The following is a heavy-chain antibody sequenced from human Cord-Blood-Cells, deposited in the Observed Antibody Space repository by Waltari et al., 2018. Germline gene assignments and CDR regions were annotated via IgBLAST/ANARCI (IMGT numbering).Heavy chain of an antibody. J-gene: IGHJ5*02. CDR3: ATEAPDSSGYYYWFDP. CDR1: GSTRPHLT. CDR2: FDPEDGET. Sequence: QVQLVKPGAVVQKPGASVKVPCQVSGSTRPHLTIHCVRPAPGKGLVWMGGFDPEDGETIYAQKFQGRVTMTEDTSTDTAYMELSSLRSEDTAVYYCATEAPDSSGYYYWFDPWGQGTLVTVSS. V-gene: IGHV1-24*01. D-gene: IGHD3-22*01.